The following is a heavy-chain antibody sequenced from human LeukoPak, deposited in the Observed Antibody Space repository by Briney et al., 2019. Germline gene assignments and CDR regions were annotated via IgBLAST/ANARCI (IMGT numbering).Heavy chain of an antibody. CDR1: GGTFSSYA. Sequence: SVKVSCKASGGTFSSYAISWVRQAPGQGLEWMGGIIPIFGTANYAQKFQGRVTITADESTSTAYMELSSLRSEDTAVYYCAREGDSSGPKAAFDIWGQGTMVTVSS. CDR2: IIPIFGTA. CDR3: AREGDSSGPKAAFDI. D-gene: IGHD3-22*01. J-gene: IGHJ3*02. V-gene: IGHV1-69*13.